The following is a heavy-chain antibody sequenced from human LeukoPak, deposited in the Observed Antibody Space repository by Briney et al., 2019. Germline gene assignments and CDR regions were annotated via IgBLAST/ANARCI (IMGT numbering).Heavy chain of an antibody. CDR2: INPNSGGT. Sequence: ASVTVSCKASGYTFTVYYMHWVRQAPGQGLEWMGWINPNSGGTNYAQKFQGRVTMTRDTSISTAYMELSRLRSDDTAVYYCARTERIAVAGTSDYWGQGTLVTVSS. V-gene: IGHV1-2*02. CDR3: ARTERIAVAGTSDY. J-gene: IGHJ4*02. CDR1: GYTFTVYY. D-gene: IGHD6-19*01.